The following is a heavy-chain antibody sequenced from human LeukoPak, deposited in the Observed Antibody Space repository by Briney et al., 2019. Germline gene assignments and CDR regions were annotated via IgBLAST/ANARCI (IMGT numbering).Heavy chain of an antibody. CDR1: GFTFDDYG. J-gene: IGHJ4*02. CDR2: INWNGGST. CDR3: AKVPTPYSSGWYLFDY. V-gene: IGHV3-20*04. D-gene: IGHD6-19*01. Sequence: GGSLRLSCAASGFTFDDYGMSWVRQAPGKGLEWVSGINWNGGSTGYADSVKGRFTISRDNSKNTLYLQMNSLRAEDTAVYYCAKVPTPYSSGWYLFDYWGQGTLVTVSS.